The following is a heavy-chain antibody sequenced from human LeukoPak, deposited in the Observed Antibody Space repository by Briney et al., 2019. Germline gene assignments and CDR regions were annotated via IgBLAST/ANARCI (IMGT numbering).Heavy chain of an antibody. CDR3: ARDSGSYHD. Sequence: SETLSLTCTVSGGSISSYYWSWIRQPPGKGLEWIGYIYYSGSTNYNPSLKSRVTISVDTSKNQFSLKLSSVTAADTAVYYCARDSGSYHDWGQGTLVTVSS. J-gene: IGHJ4*02. V-gene: IGHV4-59*01. CDR2: IYYSGST. D-gene: IGHD1-26*01. CDR1: GGSISSYY.